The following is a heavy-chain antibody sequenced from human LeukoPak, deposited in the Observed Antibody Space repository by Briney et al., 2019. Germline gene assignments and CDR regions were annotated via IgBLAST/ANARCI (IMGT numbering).Heavy chain of an antibody. Sequence: GESLKISCKGSGYSFTSYWIGWVRQMPGKGLEWMGIIYPGDSDTRYSPSFQGQVTISADKSISTAYLQWSSLKASDTAMYYCARRPATGGYCSSTSCPLYFDYWGQGTLVTVSS. D-gene: IGHD2-2*01. CDR2: IYPGDSDT. J-gene: IGHJ4*02. CDR1: GYSFTSYW. V-gene: IGHV5-51*01. CDR3: ARRPATGGYCSSTSCPLYFDY.